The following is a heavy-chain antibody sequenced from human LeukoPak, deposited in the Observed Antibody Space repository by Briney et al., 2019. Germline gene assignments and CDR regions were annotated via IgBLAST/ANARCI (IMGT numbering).Heavy chain of an antibody. D-gene: IGHD3-10*01. CDR3: VRDSYYHPDY. V-gene: IGHV3-74*01. Sequence: PGGPLRLSCVASGFTFSSYWMHWVRQAPGKGLVWVSRIISDGSSATYADSVKGRFTISRDNAKNMMYLQMNCLRAEDTAVYYCVRDSYYHPDYWGQGTLVTVSS. J-gene: IGHJ4*02. CDR2: IISDGSSA. CDR1: GFTFSSYW.